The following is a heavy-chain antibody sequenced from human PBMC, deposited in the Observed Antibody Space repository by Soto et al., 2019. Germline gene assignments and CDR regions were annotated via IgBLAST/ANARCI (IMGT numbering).Heavy chain of an antibody. D-gene: IGHD5-12*01. Sequence: SETLSLTCTISGGSISSYYWSWIRQTPGKGLEWIGYVYFSGSTNYNPSLKSRVLISIDTSRNQFYLKLKSVTAADTAVYYCTRDLDIGHRGYCQSNVWGQGKPVTVSS. V-gene: IGHV4-59*01. CDR2: VYFSGST. CDR1: GGSISSYY. CDR3: TRDLDIGHRGYCQSNV. J-gene: IGHJ6*02.